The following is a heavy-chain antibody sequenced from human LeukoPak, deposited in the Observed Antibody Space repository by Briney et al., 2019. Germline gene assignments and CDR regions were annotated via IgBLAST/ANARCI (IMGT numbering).Heavy chain of an antibody. V-gene: IGHV3-30-3*01. CDR3: ARSVGAVAGGDY. CDR1: GFTFSSYA. J-gene: IGHJ4*02. D-gene: IGHD6-19*01. Sequence: GGSLRLSCAASGFTFSSYAMHWVRQAPGKGLEWVAVISYDGSNEYYADSVKGRFTISRDNSKNTLYLQMNSLRAEDTAVYYCARSVGAVAGGDYWGQGTLVTVSS. CDR2: ISYDGSNE.